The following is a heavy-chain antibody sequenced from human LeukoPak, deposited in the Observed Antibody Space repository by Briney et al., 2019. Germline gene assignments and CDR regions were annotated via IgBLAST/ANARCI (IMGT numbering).Heavy chain of an antibody. CDR1: GGSIGSGGYY. D-gene: IGHD2-2*02. CDR3: ARAGYCSSTSCYTIWFDP. V-gene: IGHV4-30-2*01. Sequence: SKTLSLTCTVSGGSIGSGGYYWSWIRQPPGKGLEWIGYIYHSGSTYYNPSLKSRVTISVDRSKNQFSLKLSSVTAADTAVYYCARAGYCSSTSCYTIWFDPWGQGTLVTVSS. J-gene: IGHJ5*02. CDR2: IYHSGST.